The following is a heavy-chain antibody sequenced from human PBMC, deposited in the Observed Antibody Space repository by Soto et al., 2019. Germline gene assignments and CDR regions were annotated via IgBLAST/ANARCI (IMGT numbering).Heavy chain of an antibody. CDR1: GFTFSSYA. D-gene: IGHD3-10*01. Sequence: PGGSLRLSCAASGFTFSSYAMSWVRQAPGKGLEWVSAISGSGGSTYYADSVKGRFTISRDNSKNTLYLQMNSLRAEDTAVYYCATTLYDSGSYWFEPWGQGTLVIVSS. J-gene: IGHJ5*02. CDR2: ISGSGGST. V-gene: IGHV3-23*01. CDR3: ATTLYDSGSYWFEP.